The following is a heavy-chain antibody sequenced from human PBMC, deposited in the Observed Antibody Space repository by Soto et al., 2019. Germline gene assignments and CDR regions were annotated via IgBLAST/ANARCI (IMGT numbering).Heavy chain of an antibody. Sequence: SETLSLTCNVSGGSISNYYWTWVRQSPEKGLEWIGYMYYNGNINYNPSLKSRVTISIDTSKNQFSLTLKSVTAADTAVYYCAGGGNWFDPWGQGVLVTVSS. V-gene: IGHV4-59*01. CDR3: AGGGNWFDP. CDR2: MYYNGNI. J-gene: IGHJ5*02. D-gene: IGHD3-16*01. CDR1: GGSISNYY.